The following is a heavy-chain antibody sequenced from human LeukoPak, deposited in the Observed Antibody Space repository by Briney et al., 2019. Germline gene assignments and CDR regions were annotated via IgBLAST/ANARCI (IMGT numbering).Heavy chain of an antibody. V-gene: IGHV4-38-2*02. Sequence: TSETLSLTCTVSGYSISSGYYWGWIRQPPGKGLEWIGRIYTTGTTNYNPSLQSRVTISLDTSKNQFSLNLSSVTAADTAVYYCARGEGGATESGVFDIWGQGTMVTVAS. CDR3: ARGEGGATESGVFDI. CDR2: IYTTGTT. J-gene: IGHJ3*02. D-gene: IGHD1-26*01. CDR1: GYSISSGYY.